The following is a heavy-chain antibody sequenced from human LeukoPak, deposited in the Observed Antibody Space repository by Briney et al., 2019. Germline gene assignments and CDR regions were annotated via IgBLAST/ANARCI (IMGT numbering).Heavy chain of an antibody. V-gene: IGHV4-39*01. CDR3: ARQGSAYYFDF. Sequence: SEALSLTCTVSGGSISSSSYYWGWIRQPPGKELQWIASVYYSGRTNYSPSLKSRVTISVDTSEKQFSLQLNSVTAADTAVYYCARQGSAYYFDFWGQGLLVTVSS. CDR2: VYYSGRT. CDR1: GGSISSSSYY. J-gene: IGHJ4*02. D-gene: IGHD2-15*01.